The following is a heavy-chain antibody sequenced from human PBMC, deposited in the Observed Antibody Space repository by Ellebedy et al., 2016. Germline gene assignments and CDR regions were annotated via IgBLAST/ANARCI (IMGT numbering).Heavy chain of an antibody. V-gene: IGHV4-34*01. CDR1: GGSFSGYY. J-gene: IGHJ6*03. D-gene: IGHD6-13*01. Sequence: SETLSLTXAVYGGSFSGYYWSWIRQPPGKGLEWIGEINHSGSTNYNPSLKSRVTISVDTSKNQFSLKLSSVTAADTAVYYCARRVTEIAAAGKGSYYYYMDVWGKGTTVTVSS. CDR3: ARRVTEIAAAGKGSYYYYMDV. CDR2: INHSGST.